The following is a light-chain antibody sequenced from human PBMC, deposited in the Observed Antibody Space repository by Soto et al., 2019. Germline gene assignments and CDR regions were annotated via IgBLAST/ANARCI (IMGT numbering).Light chain of an antibody. V-gene: IGLV2-14*01. Sequence: QSALTQPASVSGSPGQSITISCTGTSSDVGDSNYVSWYQQYPGKAPKLMIYEVSYRPSGVSNRFSGSKSGNTASLIISGLQAEDEADYYCSSYTTSSTVVFGGGTKLTVL. J-gene: IGLJ2*01. CDR2: EVS. CDR3: SSYTTSSTVV. CDR1: SSDVGDSNY.